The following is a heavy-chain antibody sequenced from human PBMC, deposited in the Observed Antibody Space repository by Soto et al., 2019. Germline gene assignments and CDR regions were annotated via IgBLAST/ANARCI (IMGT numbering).Heavy chain of an antibody. CDR2: IYHSGST. J-gene: IGHJ4*02. D-gene: IGHD5-12*01. V-gene: IGHV4-30-2*01. CDR1: GGTMSSGGYS. CDR3: ARGEKDGYNLATFDY. Sequence: SXTLSLPWAVSGGTMSSGGYSRSWIRQPPGKGLEWIGYIYHSGSTYYNPSLKSRVTISVDRSKNQFSLKLSSVTAADTAVYYCARGEKDGYNLATFDYWGQGTLVTVSS.